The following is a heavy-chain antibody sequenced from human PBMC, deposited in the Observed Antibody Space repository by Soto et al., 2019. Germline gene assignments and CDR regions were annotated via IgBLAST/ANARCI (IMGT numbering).Heavy chain of an antibody. V-gene: IGHV1-69*12. Sequence: QVQLVQSGAEVKKPGSSVKVSCKASGGTFSSYAISWVRQAPGQGLEWMGGIIPIFGTANYAQKFQGRVTITADESTSTAHMELSSLRSEDTAVYYCARDPPCSGGSCYSGYFDYWGQGTLVTVSS. J-gene: IGHJ4*02. CDR2: IIPIFGTA. D-gene: IGHD2-15*01. CDR3: ARDPPCSGGSCYSGYFDY. CDR1: GGTFSSYA.